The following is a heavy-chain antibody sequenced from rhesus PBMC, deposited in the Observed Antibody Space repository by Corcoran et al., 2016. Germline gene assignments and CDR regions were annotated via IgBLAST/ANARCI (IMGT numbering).Heavy chain of an antibody. J-gene: IGHJ4*01. Sequence: QVQLVQSGAEVKKPGSSVKVSCKASGYTFTDYYMHWVRQAPRQGLEWMGWINPYNGNTKYAQKFQGRVTMTRDTSTSTAYMELSSLRSEDTAVYYCARDYYSGSSFDYWGQGVLVTVSS. CDR3: ARDYYSGSSFDY. CDR1: GYTFTDYY. CDR2: INPYNGNT. V-gene: IGHV1S2*01. D-gene: IGHD3-16*01.